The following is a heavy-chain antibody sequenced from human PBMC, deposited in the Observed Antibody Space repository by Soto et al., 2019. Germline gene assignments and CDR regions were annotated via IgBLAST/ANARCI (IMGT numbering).Heavy chain of an antibody. CDR3: AKKVNSGPGSQFFDY. CDR1: GFTFSDYS. Sequence: GGSLRLSCVASGFTFSDYSMCWVRQAPGKGLEWVSGFRSGGDDVTTYYADSVKGRFTISRDNSKNTLFLQMNSLRAEDTAIYYCAKKVNSGPGSQFFDYWGQGTLVTVSS. J-gene: IGHJ4*02. D-gene: IGHD3-10*01. V-gene: IGHV3-23*01. CDR2: FRSGGDDVTT.